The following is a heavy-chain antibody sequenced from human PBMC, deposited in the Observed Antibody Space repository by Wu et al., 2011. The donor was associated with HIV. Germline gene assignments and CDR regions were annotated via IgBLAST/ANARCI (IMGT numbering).Heavy chain of an antibody. D-gene: IGHD2-21*01. CDR1: GYVFTDFY. Sequence: QVQLVQSGAEMKKPGASVKLSCMTSGYVFTDFYIHWVRQAPGQGLEWMGGIIPIFGTANYAQKFQGRVTITADKSTSTAYMELSSLRSEDTAMYYCARDFGGDGDSWGQGTLVTVSS. V-gene: IGHV1-69*06. CDR2: IIPIFGTA. CDR3: ARDFGGDGDS. J-gene: IGHJ4*02.